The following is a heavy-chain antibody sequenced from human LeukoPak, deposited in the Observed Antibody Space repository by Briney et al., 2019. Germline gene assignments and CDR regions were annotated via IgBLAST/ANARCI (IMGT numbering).Heavy chain of an antibody. CDR3: AKVGVYGSGRSDYYFDY. Sequence: TGGSLRLSCAASGFTFSSYAMSWVRQAPGKGLEWVSAISGSGGSTYYADSVKGRFTISRDNSKNTLYLQMNSLRAEDTAVYYCAKVGVYGSGRSDYYFDYWGQGTLVTVSS. CDR1: GFTFSSYA. D-gene: IGHD3-10*01. V-gene: IGHV3-23*01. CDR2: ISGSGGST. J-gene: IGHJ4*02.